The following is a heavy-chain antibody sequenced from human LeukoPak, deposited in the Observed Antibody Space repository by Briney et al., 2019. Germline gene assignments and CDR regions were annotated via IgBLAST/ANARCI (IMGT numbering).Heavy chain of an antibody. D-gene: IGHD1-26*01. CDR3: ARDRPWERVAFDI. CDR1: GGSISSYY. J-gene: IGHJ3*02. CDR2: IYTSGST. V-gene: IGHV4-4*07. Sequence: SETLSLTCTVSGGSISSYYWSWIRQPAGEGLEWIARIYTSGSTNYNPSLKSRVTMSVDTSKNQFSLKLSSVTAADTAVYYCARDRPWERVAFDIWGQGTMVTVSS.